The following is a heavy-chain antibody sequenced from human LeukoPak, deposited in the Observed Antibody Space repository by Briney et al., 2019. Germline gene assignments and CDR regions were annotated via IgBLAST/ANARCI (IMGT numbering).Heavy chain of an antibody. V-gene: IGHV3-23*01. Sequence: PGGSLRLSCAASGFTFSSYAMSWVRQAPGKGLEWASAISGSGGSTYYADSVKGRFTISRDNSKNTLYLQMNSLRAEDTAVYYCAKCRYCSGGSCYPTLTCDYWGQGTLVTVPS. D-gene: IGHD2-15*01. CDR1: GFTFSSYA. J-gene: IGHJ4*02. CDR2: ISGSGGST. CDR3: AKCRYCSGGSCYPTLTCDY.